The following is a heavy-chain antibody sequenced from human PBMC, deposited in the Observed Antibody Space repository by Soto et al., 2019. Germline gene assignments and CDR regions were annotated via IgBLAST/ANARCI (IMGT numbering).Heavy chain of an antibody. CDR2: IYYSGST. Sequence: QSPTLSLTCPVSGGSISSGGYYWSWIRQHPGKGLEWIGYIYYSGSTYYNPSLKSRVTISVDTSKNQFSLKLSSVTAADTAVYYCARVVRDTLNWFDPWGQGTLVTVSS. CDR3: ARVVRDTLNWFDP. J-gene: IGHJ5*02. D-gene: IGHD3-10*01. CDR1: GGSISSGGYY. V-gene: IGHV4-31*03.